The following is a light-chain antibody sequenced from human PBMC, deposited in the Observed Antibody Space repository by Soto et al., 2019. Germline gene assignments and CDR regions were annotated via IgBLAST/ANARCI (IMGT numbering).Light chain of an antibody. J-gene: IGKJ1*01. V-gene: IGKV1-17*01. CDR2: AAS. Sequence: DIQMTQSPSSLSASVGDRVTITCRASQDIGNDLGWYQQKPGKAPMRLIYAASSLESGVPARFSGSGSGTEFTLTISSLQPEDFATYYCLQHNSYPRAFGQGTKVEIK. CDR1: QDIGND. CDR3: LQHNSYPRA.